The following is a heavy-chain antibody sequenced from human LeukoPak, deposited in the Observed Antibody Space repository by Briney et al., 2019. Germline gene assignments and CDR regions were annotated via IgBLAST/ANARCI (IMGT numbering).Heavy chain of an antibody. J-gene: IGHJ3*02. V-gene: IGHV3-73*01. Sequence: GGSLKLSCEASGFTFSGSAVHWVRLASGKGLEWVGRVRVRADNYATTLAASVQGRFTISRDDSKNTAYLQMNSLKTEDTAVYYCTKHEGLTNAFDIWGQGTMVTVSS. D-gene: IGHD1-1*01. CDR2: VRVRADNYAT. CDR3: TKHEGLTNAFDI. CDR1: GFTFSGSA.